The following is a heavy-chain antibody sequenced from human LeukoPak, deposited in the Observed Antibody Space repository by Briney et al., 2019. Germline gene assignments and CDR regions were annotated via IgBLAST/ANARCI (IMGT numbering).Heavy chain of an antibody. CDR2: IRYDGSNK. V-gene: IGHV3-30*02. D-gene: IGHD2-2*01. CDR1: GFTFSSYG. Sequence: GGSLRLSCAASGFTFSSYGMHWVRQAPGKGLEWVAFIRYDGSNKYYADSVKGRFTISRDNSKNTLYLQMNSLRAEDTAVYYCAKDIGRGTSTNHDYWGQGTLVTVSS. J-gene: IGHJ4*02. CDR3: AKDIGRGTSTNHDY.